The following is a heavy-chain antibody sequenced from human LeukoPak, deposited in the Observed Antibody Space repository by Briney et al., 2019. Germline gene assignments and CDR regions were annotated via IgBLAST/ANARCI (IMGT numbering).Heavy chain of an antibody. CDR2: ISCDGSNK. CDR3: AKEGFNGGNSFDY. Sequence: PGGSLRLSCAASGFTFSSYGMHWVRQAPGKGLEWVAVISCDGSNKYYADSVKGRFTISRDNSKNTLYLQMNSLRAEDTAVYYCAKEGFNGGNSFDYWGQGTLVTVSS. D-gene: IGHD4-23*01. V-gene: IGHV3-30*18. CDR1: GFTFSSYG. J-gene: IGHJ4*02.